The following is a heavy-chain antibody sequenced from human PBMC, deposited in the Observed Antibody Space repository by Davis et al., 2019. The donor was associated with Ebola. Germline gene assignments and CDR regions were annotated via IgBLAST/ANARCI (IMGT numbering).Heavy chain of an antibody. Sequence: ASVKVSCKASGYTFTSYGISWVRQAPGQGLEWMGWINPNSGGTNYAQKFQGRVTMTRDTSTSTVYMELSSLRSEDTAVYYCARDGSGGSGSYYNWFDPWGQGTLVTVSS. CDR2: INPNSGGT. V-gene: IGHV1-2*02. CDR3: ARDGSGGSGSYYNWFDP. D-gene: IGHD3-10*01. J-gene: IGHJ5*02. CDR1: GYTFTSYG.